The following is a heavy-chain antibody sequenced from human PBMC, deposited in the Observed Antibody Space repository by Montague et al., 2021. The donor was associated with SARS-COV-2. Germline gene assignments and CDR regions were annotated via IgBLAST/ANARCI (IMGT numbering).Heavy chain of an antibody. V-gene: IGHV3-48*03. J-gene: IGHJ6*02. CDR3: ARDRGYGDFYYYGMDV. D-gene: IGHD3-10*01. CDR2: ISSSGSTI. Sequence: SLRLSCAASGFTFRTYEMNWVRQAPGKGLEWVSYISSSGSTIYYADSVKGRFTISRDNAKNSPYLQVNSLRAEDTGVYYCARDRGYGDFYYYGMDVWGQGTTVTVSS. CDR1: GFTFRTYE.